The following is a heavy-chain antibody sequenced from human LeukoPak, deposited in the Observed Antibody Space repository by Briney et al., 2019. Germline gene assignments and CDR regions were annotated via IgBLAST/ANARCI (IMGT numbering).Heavy chain of an antibody. V-gene: IGHV3-30*03. CDR3: AREVAVSGTENGAFNV. D-gene: IGHD6-19*01. Sequence: GRSLRLPCAASGFTFSSYGMHWVRQAPGKGLEWVALISYDGSNKYYADSVKGRFTISRDNSKNTLYLQMNSLRAEDTAVYFCAREVAVSGTENGAFNVWGPGTTVTVSS. J-gene: IGHJ6*02. CDR2: ISYDGSNK. CDR1: GFTFSSYG.